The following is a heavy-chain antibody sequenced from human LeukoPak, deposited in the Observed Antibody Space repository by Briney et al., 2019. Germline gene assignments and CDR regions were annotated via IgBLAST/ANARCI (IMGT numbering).Heavy chain of an antibody. Sequence: PSETLSLTCAVSGGSISSSSYYWGWIRQPPGKGLEWIGSIYYSGSTYYNPSLKSRVTISVDTSKNQFSLKLSSVTAADTAVYYCARRAAVAGTFDYWGQGTLVTVPS. CDR2: IYYSGST. D-gene: IGHD6-19*01. CDR1: GGSISSSSYY. J-gene: IGHJ4*02. V-gene: IGHV4-39*01. CDR3: ARRAAVAGTFDY.